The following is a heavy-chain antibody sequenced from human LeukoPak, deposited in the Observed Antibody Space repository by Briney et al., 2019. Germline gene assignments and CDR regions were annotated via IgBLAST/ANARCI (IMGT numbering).Heavy chain of an antibody. CDR1: GFSFSSYN. V-gene: IGHV3-21*06. CDR2: ISGSGSYI. CDR3: VRERFHGSGAPKFDF. J-gene: IGHJ4*02. D-gene: IGHD3-10*01. Sequence: GGSLRLSCAASGFSFSSYNLNWVRQAPGKGLEWVSCISGSGSYIYYADSLRGRFTISRDNAKNSLILQVNSLRAEDTAVYYCVRERFHGSGAPKFDFWGQGTLVTVSS.